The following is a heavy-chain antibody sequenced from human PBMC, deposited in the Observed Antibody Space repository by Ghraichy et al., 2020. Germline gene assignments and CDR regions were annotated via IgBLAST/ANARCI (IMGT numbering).Heavy chain of an antibody. CDR1: GFTFSSYS. D-gene: IGHD1-26*01. V-gene: IGHV3-48*02. J-gene: IGHJ4*02. Sequence: GGSLKLSCAASGFTFSSYSMNWVRQAPGKGLEWVSYISSSSSTIYYADSVKGRFTISRDNAKNSLYLQMNSLRDEDTAVYYCASEGKWEPTDFDYWGQGTLVTVSS. CDR2: ISSSSSTI. CDR3: ASEGKWEPTDFDY.